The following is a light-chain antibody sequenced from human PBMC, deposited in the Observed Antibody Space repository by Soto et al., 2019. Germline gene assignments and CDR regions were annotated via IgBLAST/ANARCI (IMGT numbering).Light chain of an antibody. V-gene: IGKV1-27*01. Sequence: DIQMTQSPSSLSASVGDRVTITCRASQGISNYLAWYQQKPGKVPKLLIYAASTLQSGVPSRFSGSGSGTDFTLTISSLQPEDVATYYCQKYNSALEVTFGPGTKVDI. CDR3: QKYNSALEVT. CDR1: QGISNY. CDR2: AAS. J-gene: IGKJ3*01.